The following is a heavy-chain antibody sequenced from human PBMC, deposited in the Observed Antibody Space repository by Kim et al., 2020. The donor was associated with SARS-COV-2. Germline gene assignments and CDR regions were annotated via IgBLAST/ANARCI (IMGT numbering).Heavy chain of an antibody. J-gene: IGHJ4*02. CDR3: ARHESSSWTVDY. Sequence: SETLSLTCTVSGGSISSSSYYWGWIRQPPGKGLEWIGSIYYSGSTYYNPSLKSRVTISVDTSKNQFSLKLSSVTAADTAVYYCARHESSSWTVDYWGQGNLVTVSS. D-gene: IGHD6-13*01. CDR2: IYYSGST. CDR1: GGSISSSSYY. V-gene: IGHV4-39*01.